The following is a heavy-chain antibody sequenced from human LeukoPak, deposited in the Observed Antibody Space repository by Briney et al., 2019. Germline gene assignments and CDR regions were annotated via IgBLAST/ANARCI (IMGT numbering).Heavy chain of an antibody. D-gene: IGHD4-17*01. CDR2: ISGSGGST. CDR1: GFTFSSYG. V-gene: IGHV3-23*01. J-gene: IGHJ4*02. CDR3: AKDRTRYGDYRRPLDY. Sequence: PGGSLRLSCAASGFTFSSYGMSWVRQAPGKGLEWVSAISGSGGSTYYADSVKGRFTISRDNSKNTLYLQMNSLRAEDTAVYYCAKDRTRYGDYRRPLDYWGQGTLVTVSS.